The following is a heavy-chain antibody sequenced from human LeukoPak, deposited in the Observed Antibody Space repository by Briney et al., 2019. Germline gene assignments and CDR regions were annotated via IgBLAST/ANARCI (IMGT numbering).Heavy chain of an antibody. D-gene: IGHD6-13*01. J-gene: IGHJ3*02. CDR1: GFTFSNFA. CDR2: ISAGGT. Sequence: GGSLRLSCAASGFTFSNFAMNWVRQAPGKGLEWVSAISAGGTFYADFVKGRFTISRDNSKNTLYLQMNSLRAEDTAVYYCAREGSSNWYLGTFDIWGQGTMVTVSS. V-gene: IGHV3-23*01. CDR3: AREGSSNWYLGTFDI.